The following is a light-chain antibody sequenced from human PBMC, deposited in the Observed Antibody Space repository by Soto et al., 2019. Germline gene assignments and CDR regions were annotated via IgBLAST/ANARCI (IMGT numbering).Light chain of an antibody. J-gene: IGKJ5*01. CDR3: QQRSSWPRIT. CDR2: DAS. Sequence: ESMLTQSPATLSLSPGARAPLSCRASQSVRSYLAWYQQKPGQAPRLLIYDASNRAPGIPARFSGSGSGTDFTLTISSLEPDDFAVYYCQQRSSWPRITFGQGTRLEIK. CDR1: QSVRSY. V-gene: IGKV3-11*01.